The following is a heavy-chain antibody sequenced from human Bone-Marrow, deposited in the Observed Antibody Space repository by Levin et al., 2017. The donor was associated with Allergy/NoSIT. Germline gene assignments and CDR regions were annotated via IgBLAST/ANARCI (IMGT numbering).Heavy chain of an antibody. V-gene: IGHV3-23*01. Sequence: GGSLRLSCEASGITFNSYAMSWVRQAPGKGLEWVSTLSGNGDRAYYADSVKGRFTIFKDDSKTTMQMDSLRAEDTAVYYCAKGLSMRYFFDLWGRGTLVTVSS. CDR3: AKGLSMRYFFDL. J-gene: IGHJ2*01. D-gene: IGHD2-2*01. CDR1: GITFNSYA. CDR2: LSGNGDRA.